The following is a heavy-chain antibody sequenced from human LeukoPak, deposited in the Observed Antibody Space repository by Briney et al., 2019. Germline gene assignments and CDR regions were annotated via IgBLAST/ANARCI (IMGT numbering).Heavy chain of an antibody. D-gene: IGHD1-7*01. Sequence: GGSLRLSCAASGFTFSSYGMHWVRQAPGKGLEWVAFIRYDGSNKYYADSVKGRFTISRDNSKNTLYLQMNSLRAEDTAVYYCAKAVGSYWNYETSWGQGTLVTVSS. CDR1: GFTFSSYG. CDR3: AKAVGSYWNYETS. J-gene: IGHJ5*02. CDR2: IRYDGSNK. V-gene: IGHV3-30*02.